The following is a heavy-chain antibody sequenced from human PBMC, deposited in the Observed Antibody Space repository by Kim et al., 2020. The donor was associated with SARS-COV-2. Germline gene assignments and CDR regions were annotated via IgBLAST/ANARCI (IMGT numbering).Heavy chain of an antibody. CDR3: TTGGDYCSSTSCYEWDY. J-gene: IGHJ4*02. CDR1: GFTFSNAW. D-gene: IGHD2-2*01. CDR2: IKSKTDGGTT. V-gene: IGHV3-15*01. Sequence: GGSLRLSCAASGFTFSNAWMSWVRQAPGKGLEWVGRIKSKTDGGTTDYAAPVKGRFTISRDDSKNTLYLQMNSLKTEDTAVYYCTTGGDYCSSTSCYEWDYWGQGTLVTVSS.